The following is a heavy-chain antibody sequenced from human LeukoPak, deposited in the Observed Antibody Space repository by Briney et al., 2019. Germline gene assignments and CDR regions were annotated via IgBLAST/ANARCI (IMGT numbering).Heavy chain of an antibody. D-gene: IGHD3-9*01. Sequence: ASVKVSCKASGYTFTSYGISWVRQAPGQGLEWMGWISAYNGNTNYAQKLQGRVTMTRDASTGTVYMELSSLRSEDTAVYYCARGPLYDILTLDYWGQGTLVTVSS. CDR2: ISAYNGNT. J-gene: IGHJ4*02. CDR1: GYTFTSYG. CDR3: ARGPLYDILTLDY. V-gene: IGHV1-18*01.